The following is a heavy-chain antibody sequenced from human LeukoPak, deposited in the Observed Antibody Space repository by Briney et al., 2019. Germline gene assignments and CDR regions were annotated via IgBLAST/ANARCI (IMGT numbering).Heavy chain of an antibody. Sequence: GALRLSCAASGFTFSSYGMHWVRQAPGKGLEWVAVISYDGSNKYYADSVKGRFTISRDNPKNTLYLQMNSLRAEDTAVYYCAKAGLYGMDVWGQGTTVTVSS. CDR2: ISYDGSNK. V-gene: IGHV3-30*18. CDR3: AKAGLYGMDV. CDR1: GFTFSSYG. J-gene: IGHJ6*02.